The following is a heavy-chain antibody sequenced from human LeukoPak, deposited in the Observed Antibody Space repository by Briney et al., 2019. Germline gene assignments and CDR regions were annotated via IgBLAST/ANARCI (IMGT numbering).Heavy chain of an antibody. V-gene: IGHV3-30-3*01. CDR1: GFTFSSYA. CDR3: ARAYCGGDCYPVDY. CDR2: ISYDGSNK. Sequence: GSLRLSCAASGFTFSSYAMHWVRQAPGKGLEWVAVISYDGSNKYYADSVKGRFTISRDNSKNTLYLQMNSLRAEDTAVYYCARAYCGGDCYPVDYWGQGTLVTVSS. D-gene: IGHD2-21*02. J-gene: IGHJ4*02.